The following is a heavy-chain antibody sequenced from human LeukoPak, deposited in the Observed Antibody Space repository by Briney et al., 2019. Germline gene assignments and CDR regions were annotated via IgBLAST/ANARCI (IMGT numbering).Heavy chain of an antibody. CDR3: ARLTYYGSGSDY. D-gene: IGHD3-10*01. J-gene: IGHJ4*02. V-gene: IGHV4-39*01. CDR1: GGSISSSSYY. Sequence: PSETLSLTCTVSGGSISSSSYYWGWIRQPPGKGLEWIGSIYYSGSTYYNPSLKSRVTISVDTSKNQFSLKLSSVTAADTAVYYCARLTYYGSGSDYWGQGTLVTVSS. CDR2: IYYSGST.